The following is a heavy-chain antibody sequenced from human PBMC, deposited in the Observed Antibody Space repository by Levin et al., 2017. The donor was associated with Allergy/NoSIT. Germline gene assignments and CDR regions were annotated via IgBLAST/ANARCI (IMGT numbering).Heavy chain of an antibody. Sequence: AGGSLRLSCAASGFTFSDYYMSWIRQAPGKGLEWVSYISSSSSYTNYADSVKGRFTISRDNAKNSLYLQMNSLRAEDTAVDYCASARIVFDYWGQGTLVTVSS. V-gene: IGHV3-11*03. CDR3: ASARIVFDY. CDR1: GFTFSDYY. J-gene: IGHJ4*02. D-gene: IGHD3-16*02. CDR2: ISSSSSYT.